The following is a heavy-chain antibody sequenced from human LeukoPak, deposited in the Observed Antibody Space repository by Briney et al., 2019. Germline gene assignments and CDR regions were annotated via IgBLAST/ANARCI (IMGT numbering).Heavy chain of an antibody. D-gene: IGHD4-17*01. CDR1: GGTFSSYA. V-gene: IGHV1-69*13. Sequence: SVKVSCKASGGTFSSYAISWVRQAPGQGLEWMGGIIPIFGTANYAQKFQGRVTITADESTSTAYMELSSLRSEDTAVYYCASDMGTDYGDYYNWFDPWGQGTLVTVSS. J-gene: IGHJ5*02. CDR3: ASDMGTDYGDYYNWFDP. CDR2: IIPIFGTA.